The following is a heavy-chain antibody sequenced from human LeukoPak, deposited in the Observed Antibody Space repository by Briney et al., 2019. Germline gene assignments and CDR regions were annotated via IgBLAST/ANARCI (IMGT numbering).Heavy chain of an antibody. CDR2: INHSGST. Sequence: SETLSLTCAVYGGSFSGYYWSWLRQPPGKGLEWIGEINHSGSTNYNPSLKSRVTISVDTSKNQFSLKLSSVTAADTAVYYCASEQTYYYDSSGYYFDYWGQGTLVTVSS. D-gene: IGHD3-22*01. J-gene: IGHJ4*02. CDR1: GGSFSGYY. V-gene: IGHV4-34*01. CDR3: ASEQTYYYDSSGYYFDY.